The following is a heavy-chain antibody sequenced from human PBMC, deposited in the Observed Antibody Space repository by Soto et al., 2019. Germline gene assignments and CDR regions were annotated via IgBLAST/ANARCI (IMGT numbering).Heavy chain of an antibody. V-gene: IGHV3-64*01. D-gene: IGHD2-15*01. CDR3: ARGHCSGGSCEDAFDI. J-gene: IGHJ3*02. Sequence: PSETLSLTCTVSGGSISSYYWSWIRQPPGKGLEYVSAINSNGDTRYYANSVKGRCTISRDNSKKTLYFQMGSLRAEDMAVYYCARGHCSGGSCEDAFDIWGQGTMVTVSS. CDR1: GGSISSYY. CDR2: INSNGDTR.